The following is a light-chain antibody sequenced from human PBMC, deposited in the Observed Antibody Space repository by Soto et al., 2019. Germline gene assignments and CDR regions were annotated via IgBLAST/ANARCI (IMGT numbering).Light chain of an antibody. CDR2: EVS. V-gene: IGLV2-18*02. Sequence: QSALTQPPSVSGSPGQSITISCTGTSSDLGSYNRVSWYQQPPGTAPKLMIYEVSNRPSGVPDRFSGSKSGNTASLTISGLQAEDEADYYCSSYSSTTTLVLFGGGTKVTVL. J-gene: IGLJ2*01. CDR1: SSDLGSYNR. CDR3: SSYSSTTTLVL.